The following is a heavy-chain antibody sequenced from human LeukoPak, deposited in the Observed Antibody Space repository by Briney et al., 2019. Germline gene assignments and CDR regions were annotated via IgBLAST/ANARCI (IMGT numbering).Heavy chain of an antibody. CDR2: ISSSSSYI. CDR1: GFTFNNAW. V-gene: IGHV3-21*01. J-gene: IGHJ3*02. D-gene: IGHD6-13*01. Sequence: GGSLRLSCVASGFTFNNAWMNWVRQAPGKGLEWVSSISSSSSYIYYADSVKGRFTISRDNAKNSLYLQMNSLRAEDTAVYYCARNGGIAAAADAFDIWGQGTMVTVSS. CDR3: ARNGGIAAAADAFDI.